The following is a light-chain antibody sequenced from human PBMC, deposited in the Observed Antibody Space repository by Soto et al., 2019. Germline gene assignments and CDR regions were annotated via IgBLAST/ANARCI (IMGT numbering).Light chain of an antibody. V-gene: IGKV3-11*01. CDR2: DAS. Sequence: EVVLTQSPATLSLSPGERATLSCRASQSVTSYLAWYQQKPGQAPRLLIYDASNRATGIPARFSGSGSGTDVTLTISSLEHEDFDVYYCQQQSAFGPATKVDIK. CDR1: QSVTSY. J-gene: IGKJ3*01. CDR3: QQQSA.